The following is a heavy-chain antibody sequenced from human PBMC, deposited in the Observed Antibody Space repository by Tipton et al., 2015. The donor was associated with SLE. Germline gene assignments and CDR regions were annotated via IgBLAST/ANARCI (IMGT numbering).Heavy chain of an antibody. D-gene: IGHD3-16*01. CDR2: IIPIFGSA. CDR3: ARGSRPFYDYRGLVY. J-gene: IGHJ4*02. CDR1: GDTFKNYG. Sequence: QVQLVQSGAEVKKPGSSVKVSCKASGDTFKNYGITWVRQGPGQGLEWMGGIIPIFGSANYAQKFQDRVTITADESTSTVYMELSSLRSEDTAVYFCARGSRPFYDYRGLVYWGQGTVVTVSS. V-gene: IGHV1-69*01.